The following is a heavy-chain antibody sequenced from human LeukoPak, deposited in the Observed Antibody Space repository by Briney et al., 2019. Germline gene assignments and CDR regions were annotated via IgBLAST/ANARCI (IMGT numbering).Heavy chain of an antibody. V-gene: IGHV4-34*01. CDR1: GGSFSGYY. CDR2: INHSGST. CDR3: ARFARASGY. J-gene: IGHJ4*02. D-gene: IGHD3-10*01. Sequence: SETLSLTCAVYGGSFSGYYWSWIRQPPGKGLEWIGEINHSGSTNYNPSLKSRVTISVDTSKNQFSLTLSSVTAADTAVYYCARFARASGYWGQGTLVTVSS.